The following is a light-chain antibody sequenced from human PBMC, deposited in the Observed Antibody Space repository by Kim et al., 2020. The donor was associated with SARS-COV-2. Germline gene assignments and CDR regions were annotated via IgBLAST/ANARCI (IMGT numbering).Light chain of an antibody. J-gene: IGLJ1*01. CDR3: SSYTSSGTCG. V-gene: IGLV2-18*02. CDR1: SSDVGSYNR. Sequence: QSALTQPPSVSGSPGQSVTISCTGSSSDVGSYNRVSWYQQPPGTAPKLMIYEVSNRPAGVPDRFSGSKSGNTASLTISGLQAEDEADYYCSSYTSSGTCGFGAGTKVSVL. CDR2: EVS.